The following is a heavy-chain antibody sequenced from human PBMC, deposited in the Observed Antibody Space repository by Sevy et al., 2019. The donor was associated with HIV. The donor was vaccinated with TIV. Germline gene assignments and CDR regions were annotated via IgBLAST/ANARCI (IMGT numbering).Heavy chain of an antibody. CDR3: AREKGTVTILSAFDI. V-gene: IGHV4-59*01. Sequence: SETLSLTCTVSGGSFSTYSWNWIQQSPGKGLEWIGYIYDSGHTNYNPSLKSRVTISVDTSKNQFSLKLNSVTAADTAVYYCAREKGTVTILSAFDIWGQGTRVTVSS. J-gene: IGHJ3*02. CDR1: GGSFSTYS. CDR2: IYDSGHT. D-gene: IGHD4-17*01.